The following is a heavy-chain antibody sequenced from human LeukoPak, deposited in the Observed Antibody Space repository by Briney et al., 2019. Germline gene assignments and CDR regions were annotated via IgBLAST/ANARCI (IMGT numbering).Heavy chain of an antibody. CDR2: ISWNDDK. Sequence: AGPTLVKPTQTLSLTCTFTGFSLSTSGVGVGWIRQPPVKALEWLALISWNDDKRYSPSLRSRLTITKDTSKNQVVLTMTNMDPVDTATYYCAHRKGYWGQGTLVTVSS. CDR3: AHRKGY. V-gene: IGHV2-5*01. J-gene: IGHJ4*02. CDR1: GFSLSTSGVG.